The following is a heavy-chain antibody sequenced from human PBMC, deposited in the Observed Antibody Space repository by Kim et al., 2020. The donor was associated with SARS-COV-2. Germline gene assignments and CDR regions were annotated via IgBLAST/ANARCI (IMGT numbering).Heavy chain of an antibody. Sequence: GGSLRLSCAASGFTFSSYAMHWVRQAPGKGLEWVAVISYDGSNKYYADSVKGRFTISRDNSKNTLYLQMNSLRAEDTAVYYCARGIVAGHFPRYYYGMDVWGQGTTVTVSS. CDR1: GFTFSSYA. D-gene: IGHD5-12*01. CDR3: ARGIVAGHFPRYYYGMDV. CDR2: ISYDGSNK. J-gene: IGHJ6*02. V-gene: IGHV3-30*04.